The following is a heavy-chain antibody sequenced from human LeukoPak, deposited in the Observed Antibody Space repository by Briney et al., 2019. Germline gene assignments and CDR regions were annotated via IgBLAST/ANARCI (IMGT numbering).Heavy chain of an antibody. V-gene: IGHV1-2*02. D-gene: IGHD4-17*01. Sequence: GASVKVSCKASGYTFTGYYMHWVRQAPGQGLEWMGWINPNSGGTSYAQKFQGRVTMTRDTSISTAYMELSRLRSDDTAVYYCARDPNLRYDWFDPWGQGTLVTVSS. J-gene: IGHJ5*02. CDR2: INPNSGGT. CDR3: ARDPNLRYDWFDP. CDR1: GYTFTGYY.